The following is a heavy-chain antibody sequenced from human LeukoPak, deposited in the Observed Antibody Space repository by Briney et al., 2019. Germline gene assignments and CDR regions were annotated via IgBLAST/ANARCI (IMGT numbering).Heavy chain of an antibody. Sequence: GGSLRLSCAASGFTFSSYEMNWVRRAPGRGLEGVYNISSSGSTIYYADSVKGRFTFSRDNAKNSLYLQMNSLRAEDTAVYYCASSSSSYDYYYYYMDVWGKGPTVTISS. CDR3: ASSSSSYDYYYYYMDV. J-gene: IGHJ6*03. V-gene: IGHV3-48*03. CDR1: GFTFSSYE. D-gene: IGHD2-2*01. CDR2: ISSSGSTI.